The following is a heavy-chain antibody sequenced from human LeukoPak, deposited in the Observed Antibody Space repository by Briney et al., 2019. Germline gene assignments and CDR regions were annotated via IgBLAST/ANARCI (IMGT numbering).Heavy chain of an antibody. CDR2: IYTSGST. CDR1: GGSISGFY. V-gene: IGHV4-4*07. Sequence: SETLSLTCTVSGGSISGFYWSWIRQPAGKGLEWIGRIYTSGSTNYNPSLKSRVTMSLDTSKNQFSLKLSSVTAADTAVYYCARRDPGGNWFDPWGQGTLVTVSS. CDR3: ARRDPGGNWFDP. J-gene: IGHJ5*02. D-gene: IGHD4-23*01.